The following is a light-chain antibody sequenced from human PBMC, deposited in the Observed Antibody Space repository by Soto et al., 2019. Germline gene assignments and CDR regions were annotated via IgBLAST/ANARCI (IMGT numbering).Light chain of an antibody. J-gene: IGKJ3*01. Sequence: DIQMTQSPSSLSASVGDRVTITCRASQGISHYLAWYQQKPGKVPKLLIYVSSTLQSGVPSRFSGSGSGTDFTLIISSLQPEDVATYYCQKYHSAPFTFGPGTKVDIK. CDR1: QGISHY. V-gene: IGKV1-27*01. CDR3: QKYHSAPFT. CDR2: VSS.